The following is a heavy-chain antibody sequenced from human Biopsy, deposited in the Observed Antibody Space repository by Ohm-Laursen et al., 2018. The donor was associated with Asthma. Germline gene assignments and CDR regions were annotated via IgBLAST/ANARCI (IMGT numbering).Heavy chain of an antibody. CDR3: ARGDSSNWSHYYFDY. D-gene: IGHD3-22*01. V-gene: IGHV3-53*01. CDR2: IYSSGTS. CDR1: GFTVSRDY. Sequence: SLRLSCAAPGFTVSRDYMFWVRQAPGKGLEWVSVIYSSGTSHTADSVRGRFTISRDYSKNTSYLQMHSLRAEDTAVYYCARGDSSNWSHYYFDYWGQGTLVTVSS. J-gene: IGHJ4*02.